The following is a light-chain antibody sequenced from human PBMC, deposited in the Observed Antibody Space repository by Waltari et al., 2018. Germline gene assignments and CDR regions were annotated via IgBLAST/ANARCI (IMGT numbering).Light chain of an antibody. V-gene: IGLV2-14*01. CDR3: SSYTSSNTPVV. J-gene: IGLJ2*01. CDR2: EVS. CDR1: SSDVGGYNY. Sequence: QSALTQPASVSGSPGQSITISCTGTSSDVGGYNYVSWYQQPPGKAPKLMIYEVSNRPSGVSNRFSGSKSGNTASLTISGLQAEDEADYYCSSYTSSNTPVVFGGGTKLTVL.